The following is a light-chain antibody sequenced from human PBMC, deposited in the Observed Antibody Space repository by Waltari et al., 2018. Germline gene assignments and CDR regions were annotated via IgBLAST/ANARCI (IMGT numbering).Light chain of an antibody. CDR2: DVS. V-gene: IGLV2-14*03. CDR1: SSDVGGYDY. Sequence: QSALTQPASVSGSPGQSISISCTGTSSDVGGYDYVSWYQQYPGKAPKLMIFDVSNRPSGCSDRFSGSKSGNTASLTISGLQAEDEAYYYCSSYSTSSTLVVFGGGTKVTVL. CDR3: SSYSTSSTLVV. J-gene: IGLJ2*01.